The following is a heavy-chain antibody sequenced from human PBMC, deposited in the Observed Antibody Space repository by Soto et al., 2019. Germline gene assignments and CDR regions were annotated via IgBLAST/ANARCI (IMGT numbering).Heavy chain of an antibody. J-gene: IGHJ4*02. CDR2: IYYSGST. CDR3: ARIRILNVESYTGTGQYYFDY. V-gene: IGHV4-31*03. D-gene: IGHD3-16*01. CDR1: GGSISSGGYY. Sequence: QVQLQESGPGLVKPSQTLSLTCTVSGGSISSGGYYWSWIRQHPGKGLEWIGYIYYSGSTYYNPSLKSRVTISVDTSKNQSSLKLSSVTAADTAVYYCARIRILNVESYTGTGQYYFDYWGQGTLVTVSS.